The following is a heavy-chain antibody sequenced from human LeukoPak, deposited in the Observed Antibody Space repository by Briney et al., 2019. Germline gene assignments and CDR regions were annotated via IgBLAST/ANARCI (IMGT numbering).Heavy chain of an antibody. CDR2: INQSGST. D-gene: IGHD1-1*01. J-gene: IGHJ6*02. V-gene: IGHV4-34*01. CDR1: GGXFRGYY. CDR3: ARGRGWNDVNNYYYGMDV. Sequence: SETLSLTCAVYGGXFRGYYWSWIRQPPGKGLKWIGEINQSGSTNYNPSLKSRGTISVDTSKNQLSLKLSSVTAADTAVYYCARGRGWNDVNNYYYGMDVWGQGTTVTVSS.